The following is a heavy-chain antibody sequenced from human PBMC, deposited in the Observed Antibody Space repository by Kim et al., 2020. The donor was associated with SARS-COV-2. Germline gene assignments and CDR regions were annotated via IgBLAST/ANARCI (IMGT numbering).Heavy chain of an antibody. CDR2: IYYSGST. J-gene: IGHJ5*02. D-gene: IGHD6-19*01. V-gene: IGHV4-59*01. Sequence: SETLSLTCTVSGGSISSYYWSWIRQPPGKGLEWIGYIYYSGSTNYNPSLKSRVTISVDTSKNQFSLKLSSVTAADTAVYYCARGRSGWSNWFDPWGQGTL. CDR3: ARGRSGWSNWFDP. CDR1: GGSISSYY.